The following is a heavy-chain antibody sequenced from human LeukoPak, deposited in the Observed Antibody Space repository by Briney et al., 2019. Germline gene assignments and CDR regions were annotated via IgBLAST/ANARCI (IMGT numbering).Heavy chain of an antibody. CDR3: ARSIVVVPAAIEHPDY. V-gene: IGHV1-18*01. Sequence: ASVKVSCKASGYTFTSYGISWVRQAPGQGLEWMGWISAYNGNTNYAQKLQGRVTMTTDTSTSTAYMEVRSLRSDDTAVYYCARSIVVVPAAIEHPDYWGQGTLVTVSS. CDR2: ISAYNGNT. D-gene: IGHD2-2*01. J-gene: IGHJ4*02. CDR1: GYTFTSYG.